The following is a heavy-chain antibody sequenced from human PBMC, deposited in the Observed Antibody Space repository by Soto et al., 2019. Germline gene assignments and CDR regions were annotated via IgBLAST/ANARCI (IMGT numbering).Heavy chain of an antibody. V-gene: IGHV4-30-4*01. CDR2: IYYSGST. Sequence: SETLSLTCTVSGGSISSGDSYWSWIRQPPGKGLEWIGYIYYSGSTYYNPSLKSRVTISVDTSKNQFSLKLSSVTAADTAVYYCARDQVEMATIGTFNYYGMDVWGQGTTVTVSS. J-gene: IGHJ6*01. D-gene: IGHD5-12*01. CDR3: ARDQVEMATIGTFNYYGMDV. CDR1: GGSISSGDSY.